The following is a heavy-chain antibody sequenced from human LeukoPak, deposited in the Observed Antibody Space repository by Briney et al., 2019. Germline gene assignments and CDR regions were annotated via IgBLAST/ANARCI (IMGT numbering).Heavy chain of an antibody. CDR3: ARDRVGSRFTKFDF. D-gene: IGHD3-10*01. CDR1: GYTFTSYG. Sequence: GASVKVSCKASGYTFTSYGISWVRQAPGQGLEWMGWISAYNGHTNYAQKFQGRVTMTRDMSTSTVYMELSSLKSEDTAIYFCARDRVGSRFTKFDFWGQGTLVTVSS. CDR2: ISAYNGHT. V-gene: IGHV1-18*01. J-gene: IGHJ4*02.